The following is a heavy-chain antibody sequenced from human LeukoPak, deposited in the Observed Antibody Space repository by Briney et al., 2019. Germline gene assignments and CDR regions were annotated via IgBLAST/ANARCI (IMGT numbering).Heavy chain of an antibody. D-gene: IGHD4-17*01. J-gene: IGHJ2*01. Sequence: PGGSLRLSCAASGFTFSSYAMSWIRQAPGKGLEWVSAISGSGGSTYYADSVKGRFTISRDNSKNTLYLQMNSLRAEGTAVYYCAKDMTTVTTFWYFDLWGRGTLVTVSS. CDR2: ISGSGGST. CDR3: AKDMTTVTTFWYFDL. V-gene: IGHV3-23*01. CDR1: GFTFSSYA.